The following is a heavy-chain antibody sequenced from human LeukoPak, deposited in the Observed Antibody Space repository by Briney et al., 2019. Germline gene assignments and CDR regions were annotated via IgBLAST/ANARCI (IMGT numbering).Heavy chain of an antibody. D-gene: IGHD1-26*01. CDR1: GLTFSSFG. CDR3: ARETTIVGTDY. J-gene: IGHJ4*02. CDR2: IKQDGSEK. Sequence: GGSLRRSCAASGLTFSSFGMSWGRQAPGKGLEWVANIKQDGSEKYYVDSVKGRFTISRDNAKNSLYLQMNSLRAEDTAVYYCARETTIVGTDYWGQGTLVTVSS. V-gene: IGHV3-7*01.